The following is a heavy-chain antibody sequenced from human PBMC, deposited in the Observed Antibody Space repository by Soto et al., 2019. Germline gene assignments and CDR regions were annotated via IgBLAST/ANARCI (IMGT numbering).Heavy chain of an antibody. D-gene: IGHD6-6*01. CDR3: ARGGLYSSSNYGMDV. Sequence: QVQLVQSGAEVKKPGASVKVSCKASGYTFTGYYMHWVRQAPGQGLEWMGWINPIFGTANYAQKFQGRVTITADESTSTAYMELSSLRSEDTAVYYCARGGLYSSSNYGMDVWGQGTTVTVSS. CDR1: GYTFTGYY. V-gene: IGHV1-69*13. J-gene: IGHJ6*02. CDR2: INPIFGTA.